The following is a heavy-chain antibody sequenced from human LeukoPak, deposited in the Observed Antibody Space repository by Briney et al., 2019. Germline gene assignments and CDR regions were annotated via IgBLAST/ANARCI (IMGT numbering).Heavy chain of an antibody. J-gene: IGHJ4*02. Sequence: PSETLSLTCAVYGGSFSGYYWSWIRQPPGKGLEWIGEINHSGSTNYNPSLKSRVTISVDTSKNQFSLKLGSVTAADTAVYYCARTTSGYWGQGTLVTVSS. CDR2: INHSGST. CDR1: GGSFSGYY. D-gene: IGHD1-14*01. V-gene: IGHV4-34*01. CDR3: ARTTSGY.